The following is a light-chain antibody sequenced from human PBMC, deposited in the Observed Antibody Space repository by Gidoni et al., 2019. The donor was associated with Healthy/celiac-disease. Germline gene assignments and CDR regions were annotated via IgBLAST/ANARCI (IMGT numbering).Light chain of an antibody. CDR2: DAS. Sequence: DLQMTQSPSSLSAFVGDRVTLTCQASQDIGNFVNWYQQKAGKAPALLIYDASNLEVGVTSRFSGGGSGTHFTSTITSLRPEDTVTSYCQHSRNLPVTFGQGTRLEI. CDR1: QDIGNF. V-gene: IGKV1-33*01. J-gene: IGKJ5*01. CDR3: QHSRNLPVT.